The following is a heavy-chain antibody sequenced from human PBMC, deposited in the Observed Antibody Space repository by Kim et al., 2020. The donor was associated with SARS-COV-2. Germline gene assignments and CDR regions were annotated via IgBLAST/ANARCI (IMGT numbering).Heavy chain of an antibody. Sequence: SETLSLTCTVSGGSISSYYWSWIRQPPGKGLEWIGYIYYSGSTNYNPSLKSRVTISVDTSKNQFSLKLSSVTAADTAVYYCARDSSVQLWSDFQYWYFDLWGRGTLVTVSS. CDR1: GGSISSYY. V-gene: IGHV4-59*01. CDR3: ARDSSVQLWSDFQYWYFDL. D-gene: IGHD5-18*01. J-gene: IGHJ2*01. CDR2: IYYSGST.